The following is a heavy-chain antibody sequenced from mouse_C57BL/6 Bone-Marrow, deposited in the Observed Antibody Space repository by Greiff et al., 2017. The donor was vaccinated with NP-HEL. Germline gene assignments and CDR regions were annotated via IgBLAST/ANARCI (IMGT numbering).Heavy chain of an antibody. CDR1: GFSFNTYA. CDR3: VRRHSSGYED. D-gene: IGHD3-1*01. J-gene: IGHJ2*01. V-gene: IGHV10-1*01. Sequence: EVQLVESGGGLVQPKGSLKLSCAASGFSFNTYAMNWVRQAPGKGLEWVARIRSKSNNYATYYADSVKDRFTISRDDSESMLYLQMNNLKTEDTAMYYCVRRHSSGYEDWGQGTTLTVSS. CDR2: IRSKSNNYAT.